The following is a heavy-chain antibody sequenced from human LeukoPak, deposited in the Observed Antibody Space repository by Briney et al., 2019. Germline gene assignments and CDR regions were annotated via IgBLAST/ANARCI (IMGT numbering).Heavy chain of an antibody. J-gene: IGHJ4*02. CDR1: GFTFSSRW. CDR2: SKNDGTSA. CDR3: HPLAYTAS. V-gene: IGHV3-74*01. Sequence: GGSLRLSCAVSGFTFSSRWMHWVRQAPGKGLEWVAVSKNDGTSASYAESVKGRFTVSRDNVMSTLYLQMNSLRVEDTAVDFCHPLAYTASWGLGTLVSVSS. D-gene: IGHD2-2*02.